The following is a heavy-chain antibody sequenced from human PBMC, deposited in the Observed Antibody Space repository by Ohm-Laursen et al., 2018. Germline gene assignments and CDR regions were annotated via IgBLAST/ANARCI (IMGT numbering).Heavy chain of an antibody. CDR1: GYTFTSYD. CDR3: ARVADGRFLARFDL. D-gene: IGHD3-3*01. Sequence: ASVKVSCKASGYTFTSYDINWVRQATGQGLEWMGWINPNSGDTNYKQKFQGRVTMTRDTSISTAYMELSRLRSDDTAIFYCARVADGRFLARFDLWGRGTLVTVSS. CDR2: INPNSGDT. J-gene: IGHJ2*01. V-gene: IGHV1-2*02.